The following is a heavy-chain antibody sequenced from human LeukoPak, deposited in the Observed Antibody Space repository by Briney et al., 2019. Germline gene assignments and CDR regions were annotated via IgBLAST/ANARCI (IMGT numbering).Heavy chain of an antibody. Sequence: SETLSLTCTVSGGSISSYYWSWIRQPPGKGLEWIGYIYYSGSTNYNPSLRSRVTISVDTSKNQFSLKLSSVTAADTAVYYCARVTVGEGYFDYWGQGTLVTVSS. CDR1: GGSISSYY. CDR2: IYYSGST. V-gene: IGHV4-59*01. CDR3: ARVTVGEGYFDY. J-gene: IGHJ4*02. D-gene: IGHD4-17*01.